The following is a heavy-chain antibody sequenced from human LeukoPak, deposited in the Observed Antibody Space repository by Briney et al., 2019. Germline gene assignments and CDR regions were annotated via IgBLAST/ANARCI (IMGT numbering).Heavy chain of an antibody. V-gene: IGHV1-18*01. J-gene: IGHJ4*02. CDR3: ARGYDSSGYQPTDLGY. D-gene: IGHD3-22*01. CDR1: GYTFTSYG. CDR2: ISAYNGNT. Sequence: GSVKVSCKASGYTFTSYGISWVRQAPGQGLEWMGWISAYNGNTNYAQKLQGRVTMTTDTSTSTAYMELRSLRSDDTAVYYCARGYDSSGYQPTDLGYWGQGTLVTVSS.